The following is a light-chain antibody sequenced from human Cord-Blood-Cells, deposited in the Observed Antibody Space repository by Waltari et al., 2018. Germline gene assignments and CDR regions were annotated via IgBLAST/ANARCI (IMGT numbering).Light chain of an antibody. CDR2: QDN. Sequence: SYELTQPPSVSVSPGQTASITCSGDKLGDKYACWYQQKPGQSPVLVIYQDNKRPSGLPERFSGSNSGNTATLTISGTQAMDEADYSCQAWDSSTNYGFGTGTKVTVL. V-gene: IGLV3-1*01. CDR1: KLGDKY. CDR3: QAWDSSTNYG. J-gene: IGLJ1*01.